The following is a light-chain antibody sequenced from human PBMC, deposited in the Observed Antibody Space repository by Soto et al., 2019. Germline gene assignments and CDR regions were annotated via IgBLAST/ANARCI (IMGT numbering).Light chain of an antibody. Sequence: QSALTQPASVSGSPGQSITISCTGTSSDVGGHNYVSWYQQHPGKAPKLVIYDVSNRPSGVSNRFSGSKSGDTASLTISGLQAEDEAVYYCSSYTSSTSYVFGTGTKVTVL. CDR3: SSYTSSTSYV. J-gene: IGLJ1*01. CDR1: SSDVGGHNY. CDR2: DVS. V-gene: IGLV2-14*03.